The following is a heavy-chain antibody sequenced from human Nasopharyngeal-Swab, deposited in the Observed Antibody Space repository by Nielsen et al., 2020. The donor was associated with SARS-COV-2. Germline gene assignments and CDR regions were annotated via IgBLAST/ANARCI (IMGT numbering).Heavy chain of an antibody. D-gene: IGHD5-12*01. Sequence: GESLKISCATSGFTFSPYTMTWVRQAPGKGLQWISYITSGNSVQYADSVRGRFTISRDNAKNSLYLQMNSLTAEDTAVYYCARERGGGYGHYWGQGTLVTVSS. V-gene: IGHV3-48*04. J-gene: IGHJ4*02. CDR3: ARERGGGYGHY. CDR2: ITSGNSV. CDR1: GFTFSPYT.